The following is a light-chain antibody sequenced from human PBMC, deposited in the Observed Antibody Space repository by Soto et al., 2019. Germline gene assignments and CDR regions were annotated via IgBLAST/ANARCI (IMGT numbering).Light chain of an antibody. CDR3: QQYGSSPQT. CDR1: QSVGSSY. CDR2: GAS. Sequence: EIVLTQSPGTLSLSPGERATLSCRASQSVGSSYLAWYQQKPGQAPRLLICGASSRATGIPDRFSGSGSGTDFTLTISRLEPEDFAVYYCQQYGSSPQTFGQGTKVEIK. V-gene: IGKV3-20*01. J-gene: IGKJ1*01.